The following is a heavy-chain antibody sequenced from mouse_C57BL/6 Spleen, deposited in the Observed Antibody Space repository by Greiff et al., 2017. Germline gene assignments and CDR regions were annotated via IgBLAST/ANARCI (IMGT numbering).Heavy chain of an antibody. CDR2: IDPSDSYT. V-gene: IGHV1-69*01. Sequence: VQLQQPGAELVMPGASVKLSCKASGYTFTSYWMHWVKQRPGHGLEWIGEIDPSDSYTNYNQKFKGKSTLTVDKSSSTAYMQLSSLTSEDSAVYYCASFSIRLHAMDYWGQGTSVTVSS. J-gene: IGHJ4*01. CDR1: GYTFTSYW. D-gene: IGHD1-2*01. CDR3: ASFSIRLHAMDY.